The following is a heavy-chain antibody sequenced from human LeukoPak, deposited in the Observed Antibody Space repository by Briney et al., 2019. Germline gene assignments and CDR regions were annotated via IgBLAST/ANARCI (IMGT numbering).Heavy chain of an antibody. Sequence: PSETLSLTCTVSGGSISSGSYYWSWIRQPAGKGLEWIGRIYTSGSTNYNPSLKSRVTISVDTSKNQFSLKLSSVTAADTAVYYCALSFWSGPEAGHYYYYMDVWGKGTTVTVSS. V-gene: IGHV4-61*02. CDR2: IYTSGST. CDR1: GGSISSGSYY. D-gene: IGHD3-3*01. J-gene: IGHJ6*03. CDR3: ALSFWSGPEAGHYYYYMDV.